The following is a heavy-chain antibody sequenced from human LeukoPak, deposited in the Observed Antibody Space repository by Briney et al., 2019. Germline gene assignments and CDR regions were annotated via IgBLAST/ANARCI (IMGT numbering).Heavy chain of an antibody. V-gene: IGHV4-59*01. CDR3: AGGSTVLGGITMI. D-gene: IGHD3-22*01. J-gene: IGHJ4*02. CDR1: GGSISSYY. Sequence: PSETLSLTCTVSGGSISSYYWSWIRQPPGKGLERIGYIYYSGSTNYNPSLKSRVTISVDTSKNQFSLKLSSVTAADTAVYYCAGGSTVLGGITMIWGQGTLVTVSS. CDR2: IYYSGST.